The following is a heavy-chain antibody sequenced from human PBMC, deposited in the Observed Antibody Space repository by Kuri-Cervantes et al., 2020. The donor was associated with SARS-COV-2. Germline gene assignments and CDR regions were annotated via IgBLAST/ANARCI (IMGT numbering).Heavy chain of an antibody. Sequence: SETLSLTCTVSGGSVSSGSYYWSWIRQPPGKGLEWIGYIYYSGSTNYNPSLKSRVTISVDTSKNQFSLKLSSVTAADTAVYYCARNSGYSSGWFYYYYYMDVWGKGTTVTVSS. CDR1: GGSVSSGSYY. V-gene: IGHV4-61*01. D-gene: IGHD6-19*01. CDR2: IYYSGST. J-gene: IGHJ6*03. CDR3: ARNSGYSSGWFYYYYYMDV.